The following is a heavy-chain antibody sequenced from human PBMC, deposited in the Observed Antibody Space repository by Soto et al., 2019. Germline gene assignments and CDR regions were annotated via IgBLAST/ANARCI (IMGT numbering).Heavy chain of an antibody. V-gene: IGHV1-2*04. D-gene: IGHD6-6*01. J-gene: IGHJ3*02. CDR1: GYTFTGYY. CDR3: AGSGIAARPGSAFDI. CDR2: INPNSGGT. Sequence: ASVKVSCKASGYTFTGYYMHWVRQAPGQGLEWMGWINPNSGGTNYAQKFQGWVTMTRDTSISTAYMELSRLRSDDTAVYYCAGSGIAARPGSAFDIWGQGTMVTVSS.